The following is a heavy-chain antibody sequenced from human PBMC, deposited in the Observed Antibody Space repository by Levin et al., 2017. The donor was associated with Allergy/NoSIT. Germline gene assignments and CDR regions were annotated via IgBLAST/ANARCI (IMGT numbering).Heavy chain of an antibody. CDR1: GGSISSSNW. Sequence: PSETLSLTCAVSGGSISSSNWWSWVRQPPGKGLEWIGEIYHSGSTNYNPSLKSRVTISLDKSKNQFSLKLTSVTAADTAVYYCANYGSGSYYIAYWGQGTLVTVSS. CDR2: IYHSGST. V-gene: IGHV4-4*02. CDR3: ANYGSGSYYIAY. J-gene: IGHJ4*02. D-gene: IGHD3-10*01.